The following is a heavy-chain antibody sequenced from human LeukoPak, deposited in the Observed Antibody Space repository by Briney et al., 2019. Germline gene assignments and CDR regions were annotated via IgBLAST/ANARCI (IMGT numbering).Heavy chain of an antibody. Sequence: GGSLRLSCAASGFTFSSYAMSWGRHAPGKGLEWVSAISGSGGSTYYADSAKGRFTISRDNSKNTLYLQMNSLRAEDTAVYYCAKERRARGYSGYDWEGFDPWGQGTLVTVSS. V-gene: IGHV3-23*01. CDR1: GFTFSSYA. CDR2: ISGSGGST. CDR3: AKERRARGYSGYDWEGFDP. J-gene: IGHJ5*02. D-gene: IGHD5-12*01.